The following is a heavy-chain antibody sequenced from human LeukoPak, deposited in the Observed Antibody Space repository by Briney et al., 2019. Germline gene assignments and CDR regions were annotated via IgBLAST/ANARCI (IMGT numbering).Heavy chain of an antibody. CDR3: ARDSIAARPLIGYYYGIDV. J-gene: IGHJ6*02. Sequence: ASVTVSYMASGYTFTSYGISWVRQAPGQGLEWMGWISAYNGNTNYAQKLQGRVTMTTDTSTSTAYMELRSLRSDDTAVYYCARDSIAARPLIGYYYGIDVWGQGTTVTVSS. CDR1: GYTFTSYG. V-gene: IGHV1-18*01. CDR2: ISAYNGNT. D-gene: IGHD6-6*01.